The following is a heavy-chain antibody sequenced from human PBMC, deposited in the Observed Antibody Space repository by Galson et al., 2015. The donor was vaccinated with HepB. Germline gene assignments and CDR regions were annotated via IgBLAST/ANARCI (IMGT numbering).Heavy chain of an antibody. CDR1: GFTFSSYG. J-gene: IGHJ4*02. V-gene: IGHV3-30*18. D-gene: IGHD6-19*01. CDR3: AKDLAPVAGGAFDY. CDR2: ISYDGSNE. Sequence: SLRLSCAASGFTFSSYGMHWVRRAPGKGLEWVAVISYDGSNEYYTDSVKGRFTISRDNSNNTLYLQMNSLRTEDTAVYYCAKDLAPVAGGAFDYWGQGTLVTVSS.